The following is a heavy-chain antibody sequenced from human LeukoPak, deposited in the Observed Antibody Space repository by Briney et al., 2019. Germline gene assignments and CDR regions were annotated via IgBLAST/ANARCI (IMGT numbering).Heavy chain of an antibody. CDR3: AREYSSSSDY. V-gene: IGHV3-30-3*01. D-gene: IGHD6-6*01. Sequence: PGGSLRLSCAASGFIFSTYWMTWFRQAPGKGLEWVAVISYDGSNKYYADSVKGRFTISRDNSKNTLYLQMNSLRAEDTAVYYCAREYSSSSDYWGQGTLVTVSS. CDR1: GFIFSTYW. J-gene: IGHJ4*02. CDR2: ISYDGSNK.